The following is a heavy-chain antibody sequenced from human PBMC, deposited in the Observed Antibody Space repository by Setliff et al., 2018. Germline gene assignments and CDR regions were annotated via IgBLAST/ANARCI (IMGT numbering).Heavy chain of an antibody. CDR3: ARVYCDGGGCYSNWYDP. Sequence: ASVKVSCKTSGYSFINYGLSWMRQAPGQGLEWVGWISGYNGNTDYAQNLQGRVTMTIDTSTSTAYMELRSLRSDDTAVYYCARVYCDGGGCYSNWYDPWGQGTLVTVSS. CDR1: GYSFINYG. J-gene: IGHJ5*02. CDR2: ISGYNGNT. V-gene: IGHV1-18*01. D-gene: IGHD2-15*01.